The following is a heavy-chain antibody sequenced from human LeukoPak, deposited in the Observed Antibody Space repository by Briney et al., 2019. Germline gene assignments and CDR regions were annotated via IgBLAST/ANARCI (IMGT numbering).Heavy chain of an antibody. D-gene: IGHD2-15*01. J-gene: IGHJ6*02. CDR3: ATADCSGGSCYSAYYYYGMDV. CDR2: ISPSGGTT. CDR1: GYTFTSYY. V-gene: IGHV1-46*01. Sequence: GASVKVSCKASGYTFTSYYMHWVRQAPGQGLEWMGIISPSGGTTSYAQKFQGRVTMTRDTSTSTVYMELSSLRSEDTAVYYCATADCSGGSCYSAYYYYGMDVWGQGTTVTVSS.